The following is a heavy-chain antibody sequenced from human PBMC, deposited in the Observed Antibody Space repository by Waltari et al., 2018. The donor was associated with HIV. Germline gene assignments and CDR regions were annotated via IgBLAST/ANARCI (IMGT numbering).Heavy chain of an antibody. CDR2: LYGDGTT. D-gene: IGHD3-3*01. J-gene: IGHJ5*02. V-gene: IGHV3-53*02. CDR1: GTLVSDNY. Sequence: EVQLVQSGGGVVSPEESVRLSCAVSGTLVSDNYMSWIRQAAGKVLELVAVLYGDGTTYYADSVKGRFVVSRDKAKNMFFLQMDYPRGADSATYFCARGIRYYAPWGQGVLVSVS. CDR3: ARGIRYYAP.